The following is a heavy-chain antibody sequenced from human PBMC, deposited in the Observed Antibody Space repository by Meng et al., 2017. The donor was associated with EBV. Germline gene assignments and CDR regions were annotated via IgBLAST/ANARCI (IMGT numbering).Heavy chain of an antibody. CDR2: ISAYNGNT. D-gene: IGHD3-22*01. CDR3: ARDGRLYDTPSPFDY. J-gene: IGHJ4*02. V-gene: IGHV1-18*01. CDR1: GYTFTSYG. Sequence: QVKLVQSDGEVKKPWVSVKVSCKASGYTFTSYGISWVRQAPGQGLEWMGWISAYNGNTNYAQKLQGRVTMTTDTSTSTAYMELRSLRSDDTAVYYCARDGRLYDTPSPFDYWGQGTLVTVSS.